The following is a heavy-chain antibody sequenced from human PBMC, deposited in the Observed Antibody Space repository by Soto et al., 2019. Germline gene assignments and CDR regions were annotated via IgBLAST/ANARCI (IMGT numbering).Heavy chain of an antibody. J-gene: IGHJ6*02. Sequence: ASVKVSCKASGYTFTSYGISWVRQAPGQGLEWMGWISAYNGNTNYAQRLQGRVTMTTDTSTSTAYMELRSLRSDDTAVYYCARGTRYDFWSGYGSYYYYYGMDVWGQGTTVTVSS. CDR3: ARGTRYDFWSGYGSYYYYYGMDV. V-gene: IGHV1-18*01. CDR2: ISAYNGNT. D-gene: IGHD3-3*01. CDR1: GYTFTSYG.